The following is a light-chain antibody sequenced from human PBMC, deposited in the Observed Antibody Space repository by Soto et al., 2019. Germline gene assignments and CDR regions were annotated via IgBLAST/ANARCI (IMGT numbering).Light chain of an antibody. Sequence: DIQMTQSPSSLSASVGDRVTITCRASQSISNYLNWYQQKPGQAPNLLIYAASSLHSGVPSRFSGSGSGTDFTLTISSLQPEDFATYYCQQSYSTPTFGGGTKVDI. J-gene: IGKJ4*01. CDR1: QSISNY. CDR2: AAS. CDR3: QQSYSTPT. V-gene: IGKV1-39*01.